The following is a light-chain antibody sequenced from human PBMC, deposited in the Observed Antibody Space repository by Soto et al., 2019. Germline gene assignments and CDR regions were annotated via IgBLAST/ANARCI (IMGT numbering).Light chain of an antibody. CDR1: QSISNW. Sequence: DIQMTQSPSTLSASVGDRVTITCRASQSISNWLAWYQQKPGKAPKLLIYKASSLESGVPSRFSGSGSGTEFTLTISSLQPDDFATYYCQQYYSYPWTFGQGTKVELK. V-gene: IGKV1-5*03. J-gene: IGKJ1*01. CDR2: KAS. CDR3: QQYYSYPWT.